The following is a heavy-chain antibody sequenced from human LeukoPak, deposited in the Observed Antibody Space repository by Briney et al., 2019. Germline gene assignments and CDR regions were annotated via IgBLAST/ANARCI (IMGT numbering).Heavy chain of an antibody. V-gene: IGHV3-9*03. CDR2: ISWNSGSI. CDR1: GFTFSSYG. J-gene: IGHJ6*03. CDR3: AKDIRSDYYYYYMDV. Sequence: GRSLRLSCAASGFTFSSYGMHWVRQAPGKGLEWVSGISWNSGSIGYADSVKGRFTISRDNAKNSLYLQMNSLRAEDMALYYCAKDIRSDYYYYYMDVWGKGTTVTVSS.